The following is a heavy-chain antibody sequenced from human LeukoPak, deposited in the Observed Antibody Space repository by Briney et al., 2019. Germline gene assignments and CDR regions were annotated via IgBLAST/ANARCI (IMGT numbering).Heavy chain of an antibody. J-gene: IGHJ6*03. CDR2: IYHTGGT. D-gene: IGHD1-26*01. CDR3: ARGSGYFYYMDV. Sequence: SETLSLTCNVSGGSMNTDDFHWTWIRQPPGKGLEWIAYIYHTGGTYYNPSLKSRIAISVDTSKNQFSLRMTFVTATDTAVYYCARGSGYFYYMDVWGKGTTVIVSS. V-gene: IGHV4-30-4*08. CDR1: GGSMNTDDFH.